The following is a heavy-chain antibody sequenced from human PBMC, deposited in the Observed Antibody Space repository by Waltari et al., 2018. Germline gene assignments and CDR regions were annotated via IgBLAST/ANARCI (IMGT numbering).Heavy chain of an antibody. Sequence: EAQLVESGGGLVQPGGSLRLSCAVSEFTFSTYWMTWVRQAPGRGLEWVANINHDGREKNYVDSVKGRFTISRDNARNSLYLQINSLRAEDTAVYYCATYRWLGYWGQGTLVTVSS. D-gene: IGHD3-10*01. CDR1: EFTFSTYW. CDR2: INHDGREK. CDR3: ATYRWLGY. V-gene: IGHV3-7*03. J-gene: IGHJ4*02.